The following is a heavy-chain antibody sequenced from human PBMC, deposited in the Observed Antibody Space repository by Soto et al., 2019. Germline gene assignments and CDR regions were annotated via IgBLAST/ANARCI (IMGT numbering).Heavy chain of an antibody. CDR1: GYTFTSYG. V-gene: IGHV1-3*01. D-gene: IGHD6-6*01. J-gene: IGHJ6*02. CDR2: INAGNGNT. Sequence: ASVKVSCKASGYTFTSYGISWVRQAPGQRLEWMGWINAGNGNTNYSQKFQGRVTITRDTSASTAYMELSSLRSEDTAVYYCARVASSSSPYYYGMDVWGQGTTVTVSS. CDR3: ARVASSSSPYYYGMDV.